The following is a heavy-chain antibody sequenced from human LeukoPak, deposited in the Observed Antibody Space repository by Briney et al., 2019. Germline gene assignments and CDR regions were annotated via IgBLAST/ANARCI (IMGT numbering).Heavy chain of an antibody. Sequence: GGSLRLSCAASGFTFSSYAMSWVRQAPGKGLEWVSAISGSGGSTYYADSVKGRFTISRDNSKNTLFLQMNSLRADDTAVYYCAMNSGSYLWWYFDYWGQGTLVTVSS. J-gene: IGHJ4*02. D-gene: IGHD1-26*01. CDR3: AMNSGSYLWWYFDY. V-gene: IGHV3-23*01. CDR1: GFTFSSYA. CDR2: ISGSGGST.